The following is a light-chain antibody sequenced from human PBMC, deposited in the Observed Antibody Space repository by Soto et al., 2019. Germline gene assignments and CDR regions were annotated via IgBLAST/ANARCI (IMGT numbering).Light chain of an antibody. Sequence: EIVLTQSPGTLSLSPGERATLSCRASQSVSSRYLAWYQQKPGQAPRLLIYNTSYRATGIPDRFSGSGSGTDFTLTISRLETEDFAVYYCQQYDNPRTFGQGTKVEIK. CDR2: NTS. CDR3: QQYDNPRT. CDR1: QSVSSRY. J-gene: IGKJ1*01. V-gene: IGKV3-20*01.